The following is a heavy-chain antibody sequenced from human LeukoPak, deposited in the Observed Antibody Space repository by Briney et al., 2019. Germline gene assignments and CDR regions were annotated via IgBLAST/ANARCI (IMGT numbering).Heavy chain of an antibody. J-gene: IGHJ4*02. D-gene: IGHD5-12*01. CDR2: IIPIFGTA. CDR3: ARDPRGGYDWFDY. V-gene: IGHV1-69*06. Sequence: ASVKVSCKASGGTFSSYAISWVRQAPGQGLEWMGGIIPIFGTANYAQKFQGRVTITADKSTSTAYMELSSLRSEDTAVYYCARDPRGGYDWFDYWGLGTLVTVSS. CDR1: GGTFSSYA.